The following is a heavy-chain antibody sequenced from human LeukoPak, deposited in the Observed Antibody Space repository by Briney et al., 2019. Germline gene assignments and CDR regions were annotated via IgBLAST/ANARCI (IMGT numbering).Heavy chain of an antibody. CDR1: GFTLSSYS. CDR3: ARDVEQWLVRVYYFDY. CDR2: ISSGSTTI. V-gene: IGHV3-48*01. J-gene: IGHJ4*02. D-gene: IGHD6-19*01. Sequence: GGSLRLSCATSGFTLSSYSMNWVRQAPGKGLEWLSYISSGSTTIYYADSVKGRFTISRDNAKNSLYLQMNSLRAEDTAVYYCARDVEQWLVRVYYFDYWGQGTLVTVSS.